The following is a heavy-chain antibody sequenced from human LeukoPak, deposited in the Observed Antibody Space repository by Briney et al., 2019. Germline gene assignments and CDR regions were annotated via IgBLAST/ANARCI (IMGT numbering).Heavy chain of an antibody. J-gene: IGHJ4*02. CDR2: MSGSGGST. V-gene: IGHV3-23*01. D-gene: IGHD3-22*01. CDR1: GFTLSSYA. CDR3: AKDRDSSGYYSPLTY. Sequence: PGGSLRLSCAASGFTLSSYAMSWVRQAPGKGLEWVSAMSGSGGSTYYADSVKGRFTLSRDNSKNTLYLQMNSLRAEDTAVYYCAKDRDSSGYYSPLTYWGQGTLVTVPS.